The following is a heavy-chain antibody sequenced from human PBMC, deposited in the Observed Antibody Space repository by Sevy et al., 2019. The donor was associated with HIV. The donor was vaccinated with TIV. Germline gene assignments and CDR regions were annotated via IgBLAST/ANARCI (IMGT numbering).Heavy chain of an antibody. CDR1: GFTFSSYG. CDR2: IRYDGSNK. D-gene: IGHD1-20*01. V-gene: IGHV3-30*02. CDR3: AKGGITGTIFDY. J-gene: IGHJ4*02. Sequence: GGSLRLSCAASGFTFSSYGMHWVRQAPGKGLEWVAFIRYDGSNKYYVDSVKGRFTISRDNSKNTLYLQMNSLRAEDTAVYYCAKGGITGTIFDYWGQGTLVTVSS.